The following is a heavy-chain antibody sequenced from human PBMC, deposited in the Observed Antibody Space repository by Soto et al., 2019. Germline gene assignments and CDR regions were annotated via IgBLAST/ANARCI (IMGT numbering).Heavy chain of an antibody. J-gene: IGHJ6*02. Sequence: GASVKVSCKASGGTFRSYAISWVRQAPGQGLEWMGGIIPIFGTANYAQKFQGRVTITADESTSTAYMELSSLRSEDTAVYYCASDSYVRGGYSYGSSDYYGMDVWGQGTTVTVSS. CDR3: ASDSYVRGGYSYGSSDYYGMDV. CDR2: IIPIFGTA. CDR1: GGTFRSYA. D-gene: IGHD5-18*01. V-gene: IGHV1-69*13.